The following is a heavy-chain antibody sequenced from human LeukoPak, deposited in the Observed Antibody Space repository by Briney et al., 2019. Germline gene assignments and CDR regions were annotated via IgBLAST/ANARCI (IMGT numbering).Heavy chain of an antibody. Sequence: GGSLRLSCAASGFTFSSYAMHWVRQAPGKGRGWVAGISYDGSNKYYADSVKGRFTISRDNSKNTLYLQMNSLRAEDTAVCSCATLNTGIVGAGLDSWGQGTPVTVSS. D-gene: IGHD1-26*01. CDR2: ISYDGSNK. CDR1: GFTFSSYA. V-gene: IGHV3-30-3*01. J-gene: IGHJ4*02. CDR3: ATLNTGIVGAGLDS.